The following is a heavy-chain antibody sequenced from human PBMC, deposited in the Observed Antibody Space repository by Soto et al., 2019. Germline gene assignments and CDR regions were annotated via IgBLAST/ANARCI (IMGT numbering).Heavy chain of an antibody. CDR2: ISGSGGST. Sequence: GGSLRLSCAASGFTFSSYAMSWVRQAPGKGLEWVSAISGSGGSTYYADSVKGRFTISRDNSKYTLYLQINSPRAEDTAVYYCAMTFDFWSGYFGTEAHKLCYFDYWGQGTLVTVSS. J-gene: IGHJ4*02. CDR3: AMTFDFWSGYFGTEAHKLCYFDY. CDR1: GFTFSSYA. V-gene: IGHV3-23*01. D-gene: IGHD3-3*01.